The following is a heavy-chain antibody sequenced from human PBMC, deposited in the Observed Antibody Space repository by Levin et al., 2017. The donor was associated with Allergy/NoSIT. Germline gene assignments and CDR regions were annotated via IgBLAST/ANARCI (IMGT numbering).Heavy chain of an antibody. D-gene: IGHD1-26*01. Sequence: GESLKISCAASGFTVSSNYMSWVRQAPGKGLEWVSVIYSGGSTYYADSVKGRFTISRDNSKNTLYLQMNSLRAEDTAVYYCARGGGSYSFGDYWGQGTLVTVSS. J-gene: IGHJ4*02. V-gene: IGHV3-53*01. CDR3: ARGGGSYSFGDY. CDR2: IYSGGST. CDR1: GFTVSSNY.